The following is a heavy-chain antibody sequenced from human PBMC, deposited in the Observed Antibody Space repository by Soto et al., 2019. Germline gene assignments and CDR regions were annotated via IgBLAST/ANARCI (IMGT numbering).Heavy chain of an antibody. CDR2: IYYSGTT. J-gene: IGHJ4*02. Sequence: PSETLSLTCTVTGGSIKVGGYYWGWIRQPPGKGLEWVATIYYSGTTYYNPSLKSRLTISLDTSKNQFSLDLTSVTAADTAFYYCARLAYGDYSTWGQGTLVTVSS. CDR1: GGSIKVGGYY. V-gene: IGHV4-39*01. D-gene: IGHD2-21*01. CDR3: ARLAYGDYST.